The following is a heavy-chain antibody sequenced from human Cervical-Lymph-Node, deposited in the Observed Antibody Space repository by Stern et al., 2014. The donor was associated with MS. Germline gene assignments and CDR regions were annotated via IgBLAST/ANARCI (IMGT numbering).Heavy chain of an antibody. D-gene: IGHD1-14*01. J-gene: IGHJ4*02. CDR3: ARSTPEPDY. V-gene: IGHV3-21*01. CDR2: ISSSSSYI. Sequence: EVQLVESGGGLVKPGGSLRLSCAASGFTFSSYSMNWVRQAPGKGLEWVSSISSSSSYIYYAGSVKGRFTISRDNAKNSLYLQMNSLRAEDTAVYYCARSTPEPDYWGQGTLVTVSS. CDR1: GFTFSSYS.